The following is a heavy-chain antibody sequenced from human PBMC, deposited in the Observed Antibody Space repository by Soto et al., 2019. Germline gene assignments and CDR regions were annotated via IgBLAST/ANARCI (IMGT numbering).Heavy chain of an antibody. CDR1: GGTFNNYA. Sequence: QVHLVQSGAEVKKPGSSVKVSCKASGGTFNNYAVSWVRQAPGQGLEWMGGIIPIFGTANYAQKFQGRVTITADESTSTAYMELSSLRSEDTAVYYCAREVRSPDQYGMDVWGQGTTVIVSS. J-gene: IGHJ6*02. D-gene: IGHD1-26*01. V-gene: IGHV1-69*01. CDR2: IIPIFGTA. CDR3: AREVRSPDQYGMDV.